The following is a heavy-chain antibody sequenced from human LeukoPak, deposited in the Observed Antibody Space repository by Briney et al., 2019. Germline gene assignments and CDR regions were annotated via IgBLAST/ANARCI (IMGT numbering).Heavy chain of an antibody. V-gene: IGHV4-4*07. D-gene: IGHD3-22*01. Sequence: PSETLSLTCSVSGVSVSGYYWSWIRQPAGKGLEWIGRIYTSGSTKYNPSLKSRVTMSVDTSKNQFSLRLSSVTAADTAVYYCARDQAVYYYDSSGYRYLDYWGQGTLVTVSS. J-gene: IGHJ4*02. CDR2: IYTSGST. CDR1: GVSVSGYY. CDR3: ARDQAVYYYDSSGYRYLDY.